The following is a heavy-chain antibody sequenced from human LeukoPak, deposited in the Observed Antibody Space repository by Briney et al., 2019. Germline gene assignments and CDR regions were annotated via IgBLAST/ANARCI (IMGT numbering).Heavy chain of an antibody. J-gene: IGHJ3*01. CDR1: GLSFSSHW. CDR2: INSAGRIT. Sequence: GGSLRLSCVASGLSFSSHWMHWVRQAPGQGLVWLSSINSAGRITPTADAGKGRFTISRDNARDTWHLQMNSLRVDDSALYFCAKGGTYSWDTMDVWGQGTVFTV. CDR3: AKGGTYSWDTMDV. V-gene: IGHV3-74*01. D-gene: IGHD2-15*01.